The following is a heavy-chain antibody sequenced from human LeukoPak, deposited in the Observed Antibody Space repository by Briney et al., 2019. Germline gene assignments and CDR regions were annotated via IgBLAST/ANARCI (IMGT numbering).Heavy chain of an antibody. CDR1: GFTFSSYE. CDR2: ISSSGSTI. Sequence: QPGGSLRLSCAASGFTFSSYEMNWVCQAPGKGLEWVSYISSSGSTIYYADSVKGRFTISRDNAKNSLYLQMNSLRAEDTAVYCCARVFGDYSSSWYYYYGMDVWGQGTAVTVSS. J-gene: IGHJ6*02. V-gene: IGHV3-48*03. D-gene: IGHD6-13*01. CDR3: ARVFGDYSSSWYYYYGMDV.